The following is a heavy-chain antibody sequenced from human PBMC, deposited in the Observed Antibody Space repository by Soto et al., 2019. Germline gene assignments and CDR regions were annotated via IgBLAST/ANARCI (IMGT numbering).Heavy chain of an antibody. D-gene: IGHD6-19*01. V-gene: IGHV3-7*01. CDR2: IKQDGSEK. CDR3: ARLLEGYSSGWDGDWYFDL. CDR1: GFTFSSYW. J-gene: IGHJ2*01. Sequence: ESGGGLVQPGGSLRLSCAASGFTFSSYWMSWVRQAPGKGLEWVANIKQDGSEKYYVDSVKGRFTISRDNAKNSLYLQMNSLRAEDTAVYYCARLLEGYSSGWDGDWYFDLWGRGTLVTVSS.